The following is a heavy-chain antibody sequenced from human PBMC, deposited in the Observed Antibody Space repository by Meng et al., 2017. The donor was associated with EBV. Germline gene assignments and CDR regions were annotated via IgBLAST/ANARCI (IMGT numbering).Heavy chain of an antibody. J-gene: IGHJ5*02. CDR2: VHYTGST. CDR3: ARPFPSWQSPRLDPFGA. V-gene: IGHV4-39*01. D-gene: IGHD6-19*01. Sequence: QLQLRESGPGQVXXXXXLXLPXPXSGDSISSFYYWGWIRQPPGWGLEWIGSVHYTGSTYYSPSLKSRVTVSVDTSKNQFSLRLTSVTAADTAVYYCARPFPSWQSPRLDPFGAWGQGTLVTVSS. CDR1: GDSISSFYY.